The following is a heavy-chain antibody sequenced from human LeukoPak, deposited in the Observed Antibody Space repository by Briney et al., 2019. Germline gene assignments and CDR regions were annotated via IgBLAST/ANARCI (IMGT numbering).Heavy chain of an antibody. D-gene: IGHD6-19*01. CDR3: ARDGRAGSLFAY. V-gene: IGHV4-59*01. J-gene: IGHJ4*02. Sequence: PSETLSLTCTVSGGSISGYYWSWIRQPPGKGLEWVGYISYSGSANYNPSLKSRVTISVDTSKNQFSLKLSSVTAADTAIYYCARDGRAGSLFAYWGQGTLVTVSS. CDR2: ISYSGSA. CDR1: GGSISGYY.